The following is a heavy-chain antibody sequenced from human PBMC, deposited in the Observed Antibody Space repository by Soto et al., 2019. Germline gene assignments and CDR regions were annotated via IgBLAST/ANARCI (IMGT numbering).Heavy chain of an antibody. CDR3: AGGDFDWLLYFDY. J-gene: IGHJ4*02. CDR2: IYYSGST. CDR1: GGSISSYY. D-gene: IGHD3-9*01. Sequence: PSETLSLTCTVSGGSISSYYWSWIRQPPGKGLEWIGYIYYSGSTNYNPSLKSRVTISVDTSKNQFSLKLSSVTAADTAVYYCAGGDFDWLLYFDYWGQGTLVTVSS. V-gene: IGHV4-59*01.